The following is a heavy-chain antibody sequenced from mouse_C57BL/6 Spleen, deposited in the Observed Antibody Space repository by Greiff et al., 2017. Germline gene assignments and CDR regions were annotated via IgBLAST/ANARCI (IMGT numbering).Heavy chain of an antibody. J-gene: IGHJ2*01. Sequence: VQLQQSGAELVMPGASVKLSCKASGYTFTSYWMHWVKQRPGQGLEWIGEIDPSDSYTNYNQKFKGKSTLTVDKSSSTAYMQLSSLTSEDSAVYNCARADSEGYFDYWGQGTTLTVSS. D-gene: IGHD2-12*01. V-gene: IGHV1-69*01. CDR3: ARADSEGYFDY. CDR1: GYTFTSYW. CDR2: IDPSDSYT.